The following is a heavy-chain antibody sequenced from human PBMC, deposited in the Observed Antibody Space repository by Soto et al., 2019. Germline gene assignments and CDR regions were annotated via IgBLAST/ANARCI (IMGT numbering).Heavy chain of an antibody. Sequence: PVGFLRLSCASSVFTFSSYGMHCVRHSPGKWLEWVAVISYDGSNKYYADSVKGRFTISRDNSKNTLYLQMNSLRAEDTAVYYCAKDRVAAAGTYYYYYYGMDVWGQGTTVTVS. CDR3: AKDRVAAAGTYYYYYYGMDV. J-gene: IGHJ6*01. V-gene: IGHV3-30*18. CDR1: VFTFSSYG. CDR2: ISYDGSNK. D-gene: IGHD6-13*01.